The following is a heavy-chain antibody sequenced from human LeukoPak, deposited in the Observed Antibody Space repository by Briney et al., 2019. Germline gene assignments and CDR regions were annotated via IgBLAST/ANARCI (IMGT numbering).Heavy chain of an antibody. Sequence: GGSLRLSCSASGFPFSTLGMHWVRQAPGKGLEHVSTIGSDGDGTYYADSVKDRFIISRDNSKNAVYLQMSSLRPEDTAVYYCVSPVFINFWGQGTLVTVPQ. CDR1: GFPFSTLG. CDR3: VSPVFINF. J-gene: IGHJ4*01. V-gene: IGHV3-64D*06. CDR2: IGSDGDGT. D-gene: IGHD1-14*01.